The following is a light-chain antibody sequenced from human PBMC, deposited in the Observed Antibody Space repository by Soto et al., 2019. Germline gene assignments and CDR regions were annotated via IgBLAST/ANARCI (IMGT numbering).Light chain of an antibody. CDR1: QSVSSSY. CDR3: QQYGSSPLT. CDR2: GAS. Sequence: EIVLTQSPGTLSLSPGERATLSCRASQSVSSSYLAWYQQKTGQAPRLLIYGASSGATGIPDRFSGSGSGTDFTLTISRLEPEDFAVYYCQQYGSSPLTFGGGTKVEIK. J-gene: IGKJ4*01. V-gene: IGKV3-20*01.